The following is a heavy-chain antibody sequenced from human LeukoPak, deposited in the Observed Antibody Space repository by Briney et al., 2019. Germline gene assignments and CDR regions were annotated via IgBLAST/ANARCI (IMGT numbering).Heavy chain of an antibody. V-gene: IGHV4-4*09. CDR1: GGSISSHY. CDR3: ARRRPEAFDI. J-gene: IGHJ3*02. Sequence: SETLSLTCTVSGGSISSHYWSWIRQPPGKGLEWIGYIYTSGSTNYNPSLKSRVTISLDTSKDQFSLKLSSVTAADTAVYYCARRRPEAFDIWGQGTMVTVSS. CDR2: IYTSGST.